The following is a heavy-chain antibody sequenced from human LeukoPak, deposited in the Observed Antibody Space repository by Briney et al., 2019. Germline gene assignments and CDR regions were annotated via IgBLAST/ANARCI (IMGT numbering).Heavy chain of an antibody. Sequence: GGSLRLSCAASGFTFSSYAMHWVRQAPGKGLEWVAVISYDGSNKYYADSVKGRFTISRDNSKNTLYLQMNSLRAEDTAVYYCARGVKRGEPKGPNDYWGQGTLVTVPS. CDR3: ARGVKRGEPKGPNDY. CDR1: GFTFSSYA. J-gene: IGHJ4*02. D-gene: IGHD3-16*01. V-gene: IGHV3-30-3*01. CDR2: ISYDGSNK.